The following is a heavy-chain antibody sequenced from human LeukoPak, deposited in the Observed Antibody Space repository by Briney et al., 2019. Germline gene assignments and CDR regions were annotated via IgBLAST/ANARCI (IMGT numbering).Heavy chain of an antibody. CDR1: GFSFSSYA. V-gene: IGHV3-48*02. CDR3: ARVGSYYDLSY. D-gene: IGHD1-26*01. J-gene: IGHJ4*02. CDR2: ISSSGSTI. Sequence: GGSLRLSCAASGFSFSSYAMNWVRQSPGKGLEWVSYISSSGSTICYADSVKGRFTISRDNAKNSLYVQMNSLRDEDSAVYYCARVGSYYDLSYWGQGTLVTVSS.